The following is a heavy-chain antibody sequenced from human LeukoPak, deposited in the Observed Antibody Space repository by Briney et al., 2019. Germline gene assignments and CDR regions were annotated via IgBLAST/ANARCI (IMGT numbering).Heavy chain of an antibody. Sequence: GGSLRLSCAASGVTFSSYWMHWVRQPPGKGLVWVSRINSDGSGINYADSVEGPFTISRDNAKNTLYLHMNSLRVEDTGVYYCAREAGYYTSWFDPWGQGTLVTVSS. D-gene: IGHD2/OR15-2a*01. J-gene: IGHJ5*02. CDR3: AREAGYYTSWFDP. CDR1: GVTFSSYW. V-gene: IGHV3-74*01. CDR2: INSDGSGI.